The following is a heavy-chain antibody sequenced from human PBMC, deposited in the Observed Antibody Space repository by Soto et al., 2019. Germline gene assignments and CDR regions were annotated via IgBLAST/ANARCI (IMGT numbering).Heavy chain of an antibody. D-gene: IGHD2-8*01. CDR3: AREIMPLTNDWYFDL. V-gene: IGHV4-30-4*01. Sequence: QVQLQESGPGLVKPSETLSLTCTVSGGSISGGVHSWSWIRQPPGKGLEWIGHIFDSGSTYYNPPLTSRLTISVDTSKNQFSLRLSSVTAADTAVYYCAREIMPLTNDWYFDLWGRGTLVTVSS. CDR2: IFDSGST. J-gene: IGHJ2*01. CDR1: GGSISGGVHS.